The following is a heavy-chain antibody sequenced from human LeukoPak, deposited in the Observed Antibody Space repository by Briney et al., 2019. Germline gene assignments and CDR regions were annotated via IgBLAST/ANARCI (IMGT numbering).Heavy chain of an antibody. CDR3: ARLCGHYDFWSGSRYYYYYMDV. D-gene: IGHD3-3*01. CDR1: GGSISSYY. Sequence: SETLSLTCTVSGGSISSYYWSWIRQPAGKGLEWIGRIYTSGSTNYNPSLKSRVTMSVDTSKNQFSLTLSSVTAADTAVYYCARLCGHYDFWSGSRYYYYYMDVWGKGTTVTVSS. V-gene: IGHV4-4*07. J-gene: IGHJ6*03. CDR2: IYTSGST.